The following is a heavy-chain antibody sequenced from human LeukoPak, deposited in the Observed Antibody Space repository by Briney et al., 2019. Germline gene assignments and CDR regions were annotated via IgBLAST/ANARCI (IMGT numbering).Heavy chain of an antibody. J-gene: IGHJ4*02. V-gene: IGHV4-30-2*01. Sequence: KASETLSLTCAVSGGSISSGGYSWGWIRQPPGKGLEWIVYIYHSGSTYYNPSLKSRVTISVDKSKNQFSLKLSSVTAADTAVYYCASRYCSSTSCYVAYWGQGTLVTVSS. D-gene: IGHD2-2*01. CDR3: ASRYCSSTSCYVAY. CDR1: GGSISSGGYS. CDR2: IYHSGST.